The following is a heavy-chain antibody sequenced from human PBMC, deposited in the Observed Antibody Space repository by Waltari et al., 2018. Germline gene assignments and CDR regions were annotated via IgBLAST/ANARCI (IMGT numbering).Heavy chain of an antibody. CDR2: IYTSGST. Sequence: QVQLQESGPGLVKPSQTLSLTCTVSGDSVTSGPYYWTWIRQPAGRGLECIGYIYTSGSTNYNPSLKRRLSLSLDASKNEVSLQLGSVTAADTAVYYCARLMNYGDYLYFDSWGQGTLVTVSS. CDR3: ARLMNYGDYLYFDS. J-gene: IGHJ5*01. CDR1: GDSVTSGPYY. D-gene: IGHD4-17*01. V-gene: IGHV4-61*09.